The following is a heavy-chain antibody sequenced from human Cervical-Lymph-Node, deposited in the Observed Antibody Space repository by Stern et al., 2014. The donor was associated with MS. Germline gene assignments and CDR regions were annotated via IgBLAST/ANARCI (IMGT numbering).Heavy chain of an antibody. CDR3: TRALRIADRPSPGGHWFDP. J-gene: IGHJ5*02. D-gene: IGHD6-6*01. V-gene: IGHV1-2*02. Sequence: VQLVESGAEVEKPGASVKVSCKASGYIFPDSYLHWVRQAPGHGLERMGRINPKSGGTSYAQSFQGRVTLTRDTSITTAYMDLSRLTSDDTAVYYCTRALRIADRPSPGGHWFDPWGQGTLVIVSS. CDR2: INPKSGGT. CDR1: GYIFPDSY.